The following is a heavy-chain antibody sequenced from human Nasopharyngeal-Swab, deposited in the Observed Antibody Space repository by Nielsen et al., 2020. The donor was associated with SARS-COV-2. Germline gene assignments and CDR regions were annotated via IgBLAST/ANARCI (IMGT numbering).Heavy chain of an antibody. D-gene: IGHD3-22*01. J-gene: IGHJ4*02. CDR2: ISYDGSNK. Sequence: GESLKISCAASGFTFSSYAMHWVRQAPGKGLEWVAVISYDGSNKYYADSVKGRFTISRDNSKNTLYLQMNSLRAEDTAVYYCALAGYYRFDYWGQGSLVTVSS. V-gene: IGHV3-30-3*01. CDR3: ALAGYYRFDY. CDR1: GFTFSSYA.